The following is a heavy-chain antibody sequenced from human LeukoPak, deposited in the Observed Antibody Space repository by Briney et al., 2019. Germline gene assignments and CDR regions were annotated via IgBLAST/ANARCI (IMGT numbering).Heavy chain of an antibody. J-gene: IGHJ3*02. V-gene: IGHV3-23*01. D-gene: IGHD3-16*02. Sequence: GGSLRLSCAASGFTCSTYVMSWVRQAPGKGLEWLLLILHNGDSTSYAPSVKGRFTISRDNSKNTLYLQMNSLRAEDTAVYYCARLSSFSFDIWGQGTMVTVSS. CDR1: GFTCSTYV. CDR2: ILHNGDST. CDR3: ARLSSFSFDI.